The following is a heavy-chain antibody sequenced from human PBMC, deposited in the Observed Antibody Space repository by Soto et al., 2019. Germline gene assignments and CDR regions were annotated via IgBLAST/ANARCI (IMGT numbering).Heavy chain of an antibody. D-gene: IGHD3-10*01. J-gene: IGHJ6*02. Sequence: ASVKVSCKASGYTFTSYGISWVRQAPGQGLERMGWISAYNGNTNYAQKLQGRVTMTTDTSTSTAYMELRSLRSDDTAVYYFASYYYGSGSYYSYYGMDVWGQGTTVTVSS. CDR2: ISAYNGNT. CDR3: ASYYYGSGSYYSYYGMDV. V-gene: IGHV1-18*01. CDR1: GYTFTSYG.